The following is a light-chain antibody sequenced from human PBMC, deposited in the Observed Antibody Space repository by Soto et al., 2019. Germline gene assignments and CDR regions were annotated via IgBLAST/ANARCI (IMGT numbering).Light chain of an antibody. V-gene: IGLV2-11*01. CDR2: TVT. Sequence: SVLTQPRSVSGSPGQSVTISCTGTSSVVGGYNYVSWYQQHPGKAPKLMIYTVTKRPSGVPDRFPGSKSDNTASLTISGLQADDEADYYCCSYAGSSSYVFGTGTKVTVL. CDR3: CSYAGSSSYV. J-gene: IGLJ1*01. CDR1: SSVVGGYNY.